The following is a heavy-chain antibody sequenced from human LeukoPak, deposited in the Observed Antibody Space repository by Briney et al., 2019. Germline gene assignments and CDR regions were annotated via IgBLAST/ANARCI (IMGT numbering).Heavy chain of an antibody. CDR2: ISWNSGSI. CDR3: VKDREGLFYYGMDV. CDR1: GFTFDDYA. Sequence: GGSLRLSCAASGFTFDDYAMSWVRQAPGKGLEWVSGISWNSGSIGYADSVKGRFITSRDNAKNSLYLQMNSLRAEGTALYYCVKDREGLFYYGMDVWGQGTTVTVSS. V-gene: IGHV3-9*01. J-gene: IGHJ6*02.